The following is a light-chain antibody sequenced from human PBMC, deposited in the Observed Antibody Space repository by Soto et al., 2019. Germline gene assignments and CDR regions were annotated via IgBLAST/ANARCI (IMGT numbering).Light chain of an antibody. V-gene: IGLV2-8*01. J-gene: IGLJ1*01. Sequence: QSALTQPPSASGSPGQSVTISCTGNSNDVGHSSFISWCQQHPGKGPKLIIYEVSKRPSGVPDRFSGSKSGNTASLSVSGLQDEDEADYFCNAQADNGKHVFGTGTKLTVL. CDR1: SNDVGHSSF. CDR2: EVS. CDR3: NAQADNGKHV.